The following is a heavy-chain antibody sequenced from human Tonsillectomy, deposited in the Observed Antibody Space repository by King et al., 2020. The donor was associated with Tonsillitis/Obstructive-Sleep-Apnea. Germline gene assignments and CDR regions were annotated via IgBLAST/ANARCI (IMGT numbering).Heavy chain of an antibody. CDR2: IKEDGSEK. CDR3: ARVLDYFDGSGYRAFDI. Sequence: VQLVESGGGLVQPGGSLRLSCAASGFTFSSYWMSWVRQAPGKGLEWVANIKEDGSEKYYVDSVKGRFTISRDNAKNSLYLQMNSLRAEDTAVYYCARVLDYFDGSGYRAFDIWGQGTMVTVSS. V-gene: IGHV3-7*03. J-gene: IGHJ3*02. D-gene: IGHD3-22*01. CDR1: GFTFSSYW.